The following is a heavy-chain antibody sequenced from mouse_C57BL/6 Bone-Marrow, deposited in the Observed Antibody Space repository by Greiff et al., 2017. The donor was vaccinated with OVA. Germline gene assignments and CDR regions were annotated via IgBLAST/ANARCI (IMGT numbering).Heavy chain of an antibody. J-gene: IGHJ3*01. CDR1: GFSLTSYG. CDR2: IWRGGST. CDR3: SLYLAWFAY. D-gene: IGHD2-3*01. Sequence: VQGVESGPGLVQPSQSLSITCTVSGFSLTSYGVHWVRQSPGKGLEWLGVIWRGGSTDYNAAFMSRLGITKDNSKSQVFFKMNSLQADDTAIYYCSLYLAWFAYWGQGTLVTVSA. V-gene: IGHV2-5*01.